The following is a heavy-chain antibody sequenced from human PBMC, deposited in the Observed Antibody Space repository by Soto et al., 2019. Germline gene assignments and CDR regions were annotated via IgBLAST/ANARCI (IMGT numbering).Heavy chain of an antibody. J-gene: IGHJ4*02. CDR3: ARGRPDTYIAAAGTSFDY. CDR2: INHSGST. D-gene: IGHD6-13*01. V-gene: IGHV4-34*01. CDR1: GGSFSGYY. Sequence: SETLSLTCAVYGGSFSGYYWSWIRQPPGKGLEWIGEINHSGSTNYNPSLKSRVTISVDTSKNQFSLKLSSVTAADTAVYYCARGRPDTYIAAAGTSFDYWGQGTLVTVSS.